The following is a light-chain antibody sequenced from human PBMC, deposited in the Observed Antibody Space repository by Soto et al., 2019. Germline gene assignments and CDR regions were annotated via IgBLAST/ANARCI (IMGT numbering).Light chain of an antibody. J-gene: IGKJ2*01. CDR2: GAS. CDR3: QQYITMPPYT. CDR1: QSVSSS. Sequence: EIVLTQPPATLSVSPGERVTLSCKAGQSVSSSLAWYQQRPGQAPRLLIYGASTRATGIPARFSGSGSGTEFTLSISSLQSEDLAVYYCQQYITMPPYTFGQGTKLEIK. V-gene: IGKV3-15*01.